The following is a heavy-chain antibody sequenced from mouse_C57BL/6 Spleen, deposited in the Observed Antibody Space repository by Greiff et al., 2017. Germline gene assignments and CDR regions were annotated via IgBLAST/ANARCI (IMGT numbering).Heavy chain of an antibody. CDR1: GYSITSDY. CDR2: ISYSGST. V-gene: IGHV3-8*01. CDR3: ARYTGYGSSGYAMDY. J-gene: IGHJ4*01. Sequence: EVKVVESGPGLAKPSQTLSLTCSVTGYSITSDYWNWIRKFPGNKLEYMGYISYSGSTYYNPSLKSRISITRDTSKNQYYLQLNSVTTEDTATYYCARYTGYGSSGYAMDYWGQGTSVTVSS. D-gene: IGHD1-1*01.